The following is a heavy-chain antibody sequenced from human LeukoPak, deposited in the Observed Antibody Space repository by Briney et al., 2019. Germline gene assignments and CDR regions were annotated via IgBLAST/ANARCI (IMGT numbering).Heavy chain of an antibody. V-gene: IGHV3-11*01. J-gene: IGHJ4*02. CDR3: AKDQAAPVDYFDY. Sequence: GGSLRLSCAASGFTFSDHYMSWIRQAPGKGLEWLSYISSSGLTIYYADSVKGRFTISRDNSKNTLYLQTNSLRAEDTAVYYCAKDQAAPVDYFDYWGQGTLVTVSS. CDR1: GFTFSDHY. CDR2: ISSSGLTI. D-gene: IGHD6-13*01.